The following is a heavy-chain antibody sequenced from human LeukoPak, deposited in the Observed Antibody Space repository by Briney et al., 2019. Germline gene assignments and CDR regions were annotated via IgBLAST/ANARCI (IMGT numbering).Heavy chain of an antibody. V-gene: IGHV4-59*12. CDR2: ISYSGST. D-gene: IGHD3-10*01. J-gene: IGHJ4*02. Sequence: SETLSLTCTVSGGSISRYYWSWIRQPPGKGLEWIGYISYSGSTNYNPSLKSRVTISVDTSKNQFSLKLSSVTAADTAMYYCARRGEGAPDYWGQGTLVTVSS. CDR1: GGSISRYY. CDR3: ARRGEGAPDY.